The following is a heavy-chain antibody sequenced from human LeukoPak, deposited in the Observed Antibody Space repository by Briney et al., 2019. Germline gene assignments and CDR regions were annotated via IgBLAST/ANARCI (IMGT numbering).Heavy chain of an antibody. CDR2: ISGSRSYT. CDR1: GFTFSSYA. D-gene: IGHD3-3*01. Sequence: GGSLRLSCAASGFTFSSYAMSWVRQAPGKGLEWVSAISGSRSYTYYADSVKGRFTISRDNSKNTLYLQMNSLRAEDTAVYYCAKDMRSGRPFDYWGQGTLVTVSS. J-gene: IGHJ4*02. V-gene: IGHV3-23*01. CDR3: AKDMRSGRPFDY.